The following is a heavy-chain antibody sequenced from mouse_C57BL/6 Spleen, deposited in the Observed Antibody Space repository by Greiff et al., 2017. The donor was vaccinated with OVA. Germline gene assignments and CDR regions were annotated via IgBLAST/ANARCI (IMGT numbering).Heavy chain of an antibody. CDR3: ARYGVTWSYFDY. J-gene: IGHJ2*01. V-gene: IGHV7-3*01. Sequence: EVQGVESGGGLVQPGGSLSLSCAASGFTFTDYYMSWVRQPPGKALEWLGFIRNKANGYTTAYSASVKGRFTITRDNSQSIRYLQMNGLRAEDSATEDCARYGVTWSYFDYWGQGTTLTVSS. D-gene: IGHD2-3*01. CDR2: IRNKANGYTT. CDR1: GFTFTDYY.